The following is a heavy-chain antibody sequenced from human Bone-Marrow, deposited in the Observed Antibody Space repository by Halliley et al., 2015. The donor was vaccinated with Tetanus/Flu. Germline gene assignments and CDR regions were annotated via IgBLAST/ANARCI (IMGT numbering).Heavy chain of an antibody. D-gene: IGHD1-20*01. CDR2: ITTTGGST. CDR1: GLTFSSHA. V-gene: IGHV3-23*01. Sequence: SLRLSCAASGLTFSSHAMSWVRQAPGKGLEWVSAITTTGGSTHYADSVKGRFTVSRDNSKNSLYLQMNSLRAEDTAVYYCARLKTGVTITGTTWGYFDYWGQGTLVTVSS. CDR3: ARLKTGVTITGTTWGYFDY. J-gene: IGHJ4*02.